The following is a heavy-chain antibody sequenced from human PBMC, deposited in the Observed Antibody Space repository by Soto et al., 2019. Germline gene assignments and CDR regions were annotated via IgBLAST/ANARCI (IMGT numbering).Heavy chain of an antibody. Sequence: QVQLVASGGGVVQPGKSLRLSCTASGFVFLNYAFHWVRQAPGKGLEWVAVISYDGSDLFYADSVKGRFTISRDNSRDTLYLQMNSLRADDTAVYYCARVGNYGDSPYYNYATDVWGQGTTVTVSS. CDR1: GFVFLNYA. V-gene: IGHV3-30-3*01. D-gene: IGHD4-17*01. CDR3: ARVGNYGDSPYYNYATDV. J-gene: IGHJ6*02. CDR2: ISYDGSDL.